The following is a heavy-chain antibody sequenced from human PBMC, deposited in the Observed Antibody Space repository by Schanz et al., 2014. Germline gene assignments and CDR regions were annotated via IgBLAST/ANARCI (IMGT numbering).Heavy chain of an antibody. V-gene: IGHV1-46*03. CDR1: GYTFTTYY. Sequence: QVQLLQSGAEVKKPGASMKVSCKASGYTFTTYYMLWVRQAPGQGLEWMGIINPSGGSTRYGQKFQGRVTLTTDTSTSTVYLELSSLRSDDTAVYYCGRGCSRSYIDFWGQGTLITVSS. D-gene: IGHD2-15*01. CDR3: GRGCSRSYIDF. CDR2: INPSGGST. J-gene: IGHJ4*02.